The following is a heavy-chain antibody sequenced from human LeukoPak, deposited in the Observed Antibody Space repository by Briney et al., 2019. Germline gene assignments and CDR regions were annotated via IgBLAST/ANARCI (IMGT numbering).Heavy chain of an antibody. J-gene: IGHJ6*03. Sequence: PGGSLRLSCGASGFTFSNYGMSWVRQAPGKGLEWVSTISGSGDSTYYADSVKGRFTISRDNSKNPLYLQMNSLRAEDTAVYYCAKGGAVSSKSITMVRGTRRYYYYMDVWGKGTTVTISS. CDR1: GFTFSNYG. CDR2: ISGSGDST. CDR3: AKGGAVSSKSITMVRGTRRYYYYMDV. D-gene: IGHD3-10*01. V-gene: IGHV3-23*01.